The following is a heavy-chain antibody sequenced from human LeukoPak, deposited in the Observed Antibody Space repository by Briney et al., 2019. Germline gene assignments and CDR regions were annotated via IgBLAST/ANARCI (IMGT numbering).Heavy chain of an antibody. J-gene: IGHJ5*02. D-gene: IGHD3-22*01. CDR3: ARGVYYDTSDNWFDP. V-gene: IGHV4-34*01. CDR2: INHSGST. CDR1: GGSFSGYY. Sequence: SETLSLTCAVYGGSFSGYYWSWIRQPPGKGLEWIGEINHSGSTNYNPSLKSRVTISVDTSKNQFSLKLSSVTAADTAVYYCARGVYYDTSDNWFDPWGQGTLVTVSS.